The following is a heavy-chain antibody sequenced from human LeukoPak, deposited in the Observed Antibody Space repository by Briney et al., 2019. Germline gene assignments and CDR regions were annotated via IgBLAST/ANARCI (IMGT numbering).Heavy chain of an antibody. CDR1: GFTFSGSA. Sequence: PGGSLRLSCAASGFTFSGSAMHWVRQASGKGLEWVGRIRSKANSYATAYAASVKGRFTISRDDSKNMAYLQMNSLKTEDTALYYCTRGPENRYYDSSGYYSYWGQGTLVTVSS. CDR3: TRGPENRYYDSSGYYSY. V-gene: IGHV3-73*01. J-gene: IGHJ4*02. D-gene: IGHD3-22*01. CDR2: IRSKANSYAT.